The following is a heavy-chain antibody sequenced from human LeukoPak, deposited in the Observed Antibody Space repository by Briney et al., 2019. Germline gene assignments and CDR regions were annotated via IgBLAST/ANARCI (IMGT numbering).Heavy chain of an antibody. V-gene: IGHV4-59*01. CDR1: GGSISSDY. J-gene: IGHJ4*02. CDR3: AGYGSGSYYKAFDY. Sequence: PSETLSLTCSVSGGSISSDYWGWIRQPPGKGLEWIAYVHNSGITRYNPSLKRRVTISIDTSKNQFSLKLNSVTAAGTAVYYCAGYGSGSYYKAFDYWGQGTLVTVSS. D-gene: IGHD3-10*01. CDR2: VHNSGIT.